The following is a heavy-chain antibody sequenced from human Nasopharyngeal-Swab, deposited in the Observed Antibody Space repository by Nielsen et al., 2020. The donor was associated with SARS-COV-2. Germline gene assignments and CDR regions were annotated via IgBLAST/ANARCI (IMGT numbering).Heavy chain of an antibody. J-gene: IGHJ4*02. D-gene: IGHD3-3*01. CDR1: GYTLTSYG. CDR3: ARDDSSNYDFWSCYYTSFDY. Sequence: ASVKVSCKASGYTLTSYGISWVRQAPGQGLEWMGWISAYNGNTNYVLKLQGKVTMTTGTSTSTAYMELRSLSSADTAVYYCARDDSSNYDFWSCYYTSFDYWGQGTLVTVSS. V-gene: IGHV1-18*01. CDR2: ISAYNGNT.